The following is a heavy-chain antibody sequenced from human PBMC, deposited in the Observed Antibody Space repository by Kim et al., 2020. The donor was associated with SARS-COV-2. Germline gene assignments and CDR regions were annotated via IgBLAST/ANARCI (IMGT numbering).Heavy chain of an antibody. V-gene: IGHV3-53*01. D-gene: IGHD1-26*01. CDR1: GFTVSSNY. CDR2: IYSGGST. J-gene: IGHJ3*02. CDR3: AREKSRYSGSDYAFDI. Sequence: GGSLRLSCAASGFTVSSNYMSWVRQAPGKGLEWVSVIYSGGSTYYADSVKGRFTISRDNSKNTLYLQMNSLRAEDTAVYYCAREKSRYSGSDYAFDIWGQGTMVTVSS.